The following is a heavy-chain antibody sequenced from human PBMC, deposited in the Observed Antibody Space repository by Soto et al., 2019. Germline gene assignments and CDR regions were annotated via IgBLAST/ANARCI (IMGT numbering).Heavy chain of an antibody. Sequence: PSETLSLTCTLSGGSISSGGYYWSWIRKHPGTGLEWIGHISYSGSTYYNTSLKSRVTISVDTSKNQFSLKLSSVTAADTAVYYCARGNDYGDYYFDYWGQGTLVTVSS. CDR2: ISYSGST. V-gene: IGHV4-31*03. D-gene: IGHD4-17*01. J-gene: IGHJ4*02. CDR3: ARGNDYGDYYFDY. CDR1: GGSISSGGYY.